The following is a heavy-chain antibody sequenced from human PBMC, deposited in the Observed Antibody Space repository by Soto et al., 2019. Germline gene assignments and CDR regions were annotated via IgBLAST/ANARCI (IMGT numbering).Heavy chain of an antibody. D-gene: IGHD5-18*01. Sequence: QVQLQESGPGLVKPSETLSLTCTVSGDSISSFDKYWSWIRQHPGKGLDWLGYIYYTGNTYYNPSVKIRVVISIDPSKNQFSLKLTSVTAADTALYYCATTVDTAVCGNWCDPWGARTLVTVSS. J-gene: IGHJ5*02. CDR1: GDSISSFDKY. V-gene: IGHV4-31*03. CDR3: ATTVDTAVCGNWCDP. CDR2: IYYTGNT.